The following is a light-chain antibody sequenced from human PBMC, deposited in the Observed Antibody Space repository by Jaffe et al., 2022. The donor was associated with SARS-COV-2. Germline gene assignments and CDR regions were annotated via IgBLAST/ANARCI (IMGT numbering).Light chain of an antibody. CDR2: QAS. CDR1: QTISGW. CDR3: QQYNRYSWT. V-gene: IGKV1-5*03. J-gene: IGKJ1*01. Sequence: DIQMTQSPSTLSASVGDRVTITCRASQTISGWLAWYQQKPGKAPKLLIYQASRLESGVPSRFSGSGSETEFTLTINSLQPDDFATYYCQQYNRYSWTFGQGTKVEIK.